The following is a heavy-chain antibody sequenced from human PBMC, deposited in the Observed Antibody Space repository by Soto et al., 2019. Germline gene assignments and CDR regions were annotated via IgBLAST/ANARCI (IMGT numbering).Heavy chain of an antibody. J-gene: IGHJ6*02. D-gene: IGHD3-3*01. CDR2: ISGSGGRT. CDR3: AKDVAIFGVEDYQIDYYYGMDV. CDR1: GFTFSSYA. Sequence: GGSLRLSCEASGFTFSSYAMNWVRQAPGKGLEWVSVISGSGGRTYYADSARGRFTISRDNSKNTLYLQMNSLRAEDTAVYYCAKDVAIFGVEDYQIDYYYGMDVWGQGTTVTVSS. V-gene: IGHV3-23*01.